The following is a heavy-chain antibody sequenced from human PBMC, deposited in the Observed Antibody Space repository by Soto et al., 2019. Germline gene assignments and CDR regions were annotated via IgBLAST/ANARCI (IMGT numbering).Heavy chain of an antibody. CDR1: GYTFTGYY. Sequence: ASVKVSCKASGYTFTGYYMHWVRQAPGQGLEWMGWINPNSGGTNYAQKFQGWVTMTRDTSISTAYMELSRLRSDDTAVYYCARDHGNADYYFDYWGQGTLVTVSS. D-gene: IGHD4-17*01. J-gene: IGHJ4*02. CDR3: ARDHGNADYYFDY. V-gene: IGHV1-2*04. CDR2: INPNSGGT.